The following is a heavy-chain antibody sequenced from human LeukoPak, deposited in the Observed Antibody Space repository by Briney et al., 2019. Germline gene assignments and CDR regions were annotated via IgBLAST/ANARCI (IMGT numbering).Heavy chain of an antibody. Sequence: GGSLRLSCAASGFSFSSYAMSWVRQAPGKGLEWVSGISTSGDRTYYADSVKGRFTISRDNSKNTLYLQMNSLRAEDTAIYYCAKGLLRYPTAYYLAFDIWGQGTMVTVSS. J-gene: IGHJ3*02. V-gene: IGHV3-23*01. CDR1: GFSFSSYA. D-gene: IGHD3-9*01. CDR2: ISTSGDRT. CDR3: AKGLLRYPTAYYLAFDI.